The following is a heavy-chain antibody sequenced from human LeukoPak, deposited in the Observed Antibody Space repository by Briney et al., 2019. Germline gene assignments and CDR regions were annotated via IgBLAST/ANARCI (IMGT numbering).Heavy chain of an antibody. V-gene: IGHV3-9*01. J-gene: IGHJ4*02. CDR2: ISWNSDTI. Sequence: GGSLRLSCVASGFIFDDYAMHWVRQAPGKGLEWVSGISWNSDTIDYADSVKGRFTISRDNAKKSLYLQMNSLRAEDTAVYYCAKDTFAAVAGYWGQGTLVTVSS. CDR1: GFIFDDYA. CDR3: AKDTFAAVAGY. D-gene: IGHD6-19*01.